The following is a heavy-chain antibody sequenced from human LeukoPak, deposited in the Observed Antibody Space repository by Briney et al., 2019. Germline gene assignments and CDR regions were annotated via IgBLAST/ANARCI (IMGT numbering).Heavy chain of an antibody. D-gene: IGHD4-17*01. CDR2: FYHSGST. Sequence: SETLSLTCSVSGGFNTYYYWSWIRQPPGKGLEWIGYFYHSGSTNYNPSLKSRVTISVDTSKNQFSLKLSSVTAADTAVYYCAREGDYGDYVYWGQGTLVTVSS. CDR3: AREGDYGDYVY. CDR1: GGFNTYYY. J-gene: IGHJ4*02. V-gene: IGHV4-59*01.